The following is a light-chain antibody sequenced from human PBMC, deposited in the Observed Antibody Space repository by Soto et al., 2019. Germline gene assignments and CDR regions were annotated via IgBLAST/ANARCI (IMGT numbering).Light chain of an antibody. CDR1: SSDVGYYDY. J-gene: IGLJ1*01. V-gene: IGLV2-14*01. CDR2: EVT. Sequence: QSALTQPASVSGSLGQSITISCTGTSSDVGYYDYVSWYQQHPGKAPKLMIYEVTNRPSGVSGRFSASKSGNSASLTISGLQAEDEADYYCSSYTGISTYVFGTGTKLTVL. CDR3: SSYTGISTYV.